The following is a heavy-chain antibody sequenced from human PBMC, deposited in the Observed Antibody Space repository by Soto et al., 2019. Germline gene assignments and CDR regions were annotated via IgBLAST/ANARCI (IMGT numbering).Heavy chain of an antibody. D-gene: IGHD3-9*01. CDR1: GYTFTSYG. CDR2: ISAYNGNT. CDR3: ARDGGRNFDWWGPYYYGMDV. V-gene: IGHV1-18*01. J-gene: IGHJ6*02. Sequence: ASVKVSCKASGYTFTSYGISWVRQAPGQGLEWMGWISAYNGNTNYAQKLQGRVTMTTDTSTSTAYMELRSLRSDDTAVYYCARDGGRNFDWWGPYYYGMDVWGQGTTVTVSS.